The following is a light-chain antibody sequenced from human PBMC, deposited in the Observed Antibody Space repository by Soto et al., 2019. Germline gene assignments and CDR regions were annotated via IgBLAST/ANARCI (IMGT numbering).Light chain of an antibody. CDR2: DAS. Sequence: EIVFTQSPSTLSLSPGERATLSCGASQSVSSYLAWYQQKPGQAPRLLIYDASNRATGIPARFSGSGSGTDFTLTISSLEPEDFAVYYCQQRSNWSWTFGQGTKVDIK. J-gene: IGKJ1*01. CDR1: QSVSSY. V-gene: IGKV3-11*01. CDR3: QQRSNWSWT.